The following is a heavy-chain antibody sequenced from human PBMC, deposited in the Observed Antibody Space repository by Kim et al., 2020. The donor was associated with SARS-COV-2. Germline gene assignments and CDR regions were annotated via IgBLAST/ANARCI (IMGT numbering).Heavy chain of an antibody. V-gene: IGHV4-31*03. CDR1: GGSISSGGYY. CDR2: IYYSGST. CDR3: ARDRRYGDYAGGLGREYYFDY. Sequence: SETLSLTCTVSGGSISSGGYYWSWIRQHPGKGLEWIGYIYYSGSTYYNPSLKSRVTISVDTSKNQFSLKLSSVTAADTAVYYCARDRRYGDYAGGLGREYYFDYWGQGTLVTVSS. D-gene: IGHD4-17*01. J-gene: IGHJ4*02.